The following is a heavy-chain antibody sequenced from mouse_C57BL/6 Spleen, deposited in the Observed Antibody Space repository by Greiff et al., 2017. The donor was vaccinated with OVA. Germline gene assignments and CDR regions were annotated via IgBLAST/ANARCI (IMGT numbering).Heavy chain of an antibody. CDR3: ARDSTVVADWYFDV. D-gene: IGHD1-1*01. Sequence: DVKLQESGPGLVKPSQSLSLTCSVTGYSITSGYYWNWIRQFPGNKLEWMGYISYDGSNNYNPSLKNRISITRDTSKNQFFLKLNSVTTEDTATYYCARDSTVVADWYFDVWGTGTTVTVSS. V-gene: IGHV3-6*01. CDR1: GYSITSGYY. J-gene: IGHJ1*03. CDR2: ISYDGSN.